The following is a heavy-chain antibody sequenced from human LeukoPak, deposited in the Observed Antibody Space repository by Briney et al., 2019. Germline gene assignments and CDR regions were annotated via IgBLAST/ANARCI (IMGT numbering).Heavy chain of an antibody. J-gene: IGHJ3*02. D-gene: IGHD6-6*01. CDR3: VRDRNSGSSLDI. CDR2: IYPYSGDT. CDR1: GYTFTGDY. Sequence: ASVKVSCKASGYTFTGDYIHWVRQAPGQGLEWMGWIYPYSGDTNYAQNFQGRVTMTRDTSISTAYMELSSLKSDDTAVYYCVRDRNSGSSLDIWGQGTMLTVSS. V-gene: IGHV1-2*02.